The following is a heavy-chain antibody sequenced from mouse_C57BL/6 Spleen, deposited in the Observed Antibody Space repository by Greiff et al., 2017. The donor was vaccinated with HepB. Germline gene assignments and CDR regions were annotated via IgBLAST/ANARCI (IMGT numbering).Heavy chain of an antibody. CDR3: ARRNYGSSSYWYFDV. CDR1: GFTFSDYG. D-gene: IGHD1-1*01. V-gene: IGHV5-17*01. Sequence: EVHLVESGGGLVKPGGSLKLSCAASGFTFSDYGMHWVRQAPEKGLEWVAYISSGSSTIYYADTVKGRFTISRDNAKNTLFLQMTSLRSEDTAMYYCARRNYGSSSYWYFDVWGTGTTVTVSS. J-gene: IGHJ1*03. CDR2: ISSGSSTI.